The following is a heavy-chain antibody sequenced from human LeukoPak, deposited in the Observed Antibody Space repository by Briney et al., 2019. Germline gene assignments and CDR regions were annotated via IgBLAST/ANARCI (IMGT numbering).Heavy chain of an antibody. Sequence: HPGGSLRLSCAASGFTFSSYGMHWVRQAPGKGLEWVAVISYDGSNKYYADSVKGRFTISRDNSKNTLYLQMNSLRAEDTAVYYCAKGGVDSSGYYYFDFDYWGQGTLVTVSS. CDR1: GFTFSSYG. CDR2: ISYDGSNK. D-gene: IGHD3-22*01. CDR3: AKGGVDSSGYYYFDFDY. V-gene: IGHV3-30*18. J-gene: IGHJ4*02.